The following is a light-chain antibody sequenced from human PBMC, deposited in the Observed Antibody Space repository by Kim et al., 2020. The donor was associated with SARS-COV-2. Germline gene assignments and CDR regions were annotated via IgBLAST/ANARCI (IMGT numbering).Light chain of an antibody. CDR3: QQGHDFPYT. J-gene: IGKJ2*01. V-gene: IGKV1-39*01. CDR2: DTF. Sequence: DIQLTQSPSSLSASVGDRVTITCRASQYVSSSLNWYRQKSGKAPELLIYDTFSLQSGAPSRFSGSRSGTDFTLTITSLQPGDFATYFCQQGHDFPYTFGQGTKLEI. CDR1: QYVSSS.